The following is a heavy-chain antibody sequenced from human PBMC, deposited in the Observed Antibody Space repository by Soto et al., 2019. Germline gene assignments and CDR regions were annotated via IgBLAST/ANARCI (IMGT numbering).Heavy chain of an antibody. Sequence: KRSCKAVGYGIIIDYRRWRIKKHEQGLEWMGLINPSGGSTTYAQKFQGRVTMTRDTSTSTVYMDLSSLRSEDTAVDYLERSPYISGYYYAIDYWGQGTQVTVSS. CDR3: ERSPYISGYYYAIDY. V-gene: IGHV1-46*01. CDR1: GYGIIIDY. CDR2: INPSGGST. J-gene: IGHJ4*02. D-gene: IGHD3-22*01.